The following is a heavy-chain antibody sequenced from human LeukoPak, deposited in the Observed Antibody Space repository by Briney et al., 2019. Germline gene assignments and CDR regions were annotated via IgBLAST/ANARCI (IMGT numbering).Heavy chain of an antibody. V-gene: IGHV3-48*01. D-gene: IGHD2/OR15-2a*01. J-gene: IGHJ4*02. CDR2: VSSSSRTI. CDR3: ARGLYEMCADY. CDR1: GFTFSSYS. Sequence: GGSLRLSCAASGFTFSSYSMNWVRQAPGKGLEWVSYVSSSSRTIYYADSVKGLFTISRDNDKNSLYLQMNSLRAEDTAVYYCARGLYEMCADYWGQGTLVTVSS.